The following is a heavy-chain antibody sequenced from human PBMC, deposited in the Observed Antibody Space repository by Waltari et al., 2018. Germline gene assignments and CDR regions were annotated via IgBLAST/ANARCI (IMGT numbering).Heavy chain of an antibody. D-gene: IGHD3-22*01. CDR1: GFTFSSYA. Sequence: EVQLVESGGGLVQPGGSLRLSCAASGFTFSSYAMSWVRQAPGKGLEWVSAISGSGGSTYYADSVKGRFTISRDKSKNTLYLQMNSLRAEDTAVYYCANIDYYDSSGYYPFDYWGQGTLVTVSS. CDR3: ANIDYYDSSGYYPFDY. CDR2: ISGSGGST. J-gene: IGHJ4*02. V-gene: IGHV3-23*04.